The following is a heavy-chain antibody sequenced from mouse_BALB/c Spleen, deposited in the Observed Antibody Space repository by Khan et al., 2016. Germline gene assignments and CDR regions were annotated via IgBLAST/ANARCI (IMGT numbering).Heavy chain of an antibody. CDR1: GFSLSRYS. V-gene: IGHV2-6-4*01. D-gene: IGHD2-12*01. J-gene: IGHJ4*01. CDR2: IWGGGST. Sequence: QVQLKESGPGLVAPSQSLSITCTVSGFSLSRYSVHWIRQPPGQGLEWLGMIWGGGSTDYNSALKSRLNINKDNSKSQVFLKMNSLQTDDTVMYXCARGHDDTMDYWGQGTSVTVSS. CDR3: ARGHDDTMDY.